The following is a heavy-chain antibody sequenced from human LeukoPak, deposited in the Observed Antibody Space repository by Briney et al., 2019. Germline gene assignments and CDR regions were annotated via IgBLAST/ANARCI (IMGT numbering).Heavy chain of an antibody. D-gene: IGHD3/OR15-3a*01. CDR1: GYTLTELS. CDR2: FDPEDGET. Sequence: ASVKVSCKVSGYTLTELSMQWVRQTPGKGVERMGGFDPEDGETIYARKFQGRVTMTEDTSTDTAYMELSSLRSEDTAVYYCATYSDFWSGYSRYYYMDVWGKGTTVTVSS. V-gene: IGHV1-24*01. CDR3: ATYSDFWSGYSRYYYMDV. J-gene: IGHJ6*03.